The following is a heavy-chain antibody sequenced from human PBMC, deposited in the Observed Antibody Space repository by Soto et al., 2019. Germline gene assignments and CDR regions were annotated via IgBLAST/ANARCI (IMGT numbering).Heavy chain of an antibody. D-gene: IGHD1-26*01. Sequence: LRLSCAASGFTFSSYGMHWVRQAPGKGLEWVAVISYDGSNKYYADSVKGRFTISRDNSKNTLYLQMNSLRAEDTAVYYCTEKGATGYWGQGTLVTVSS. J-gene: IGHJ4*02. CDR1: GFTFSSYG. V-gene: IGHV3-30*03. CDR3: TEKGATGY. CDR2: ISYDGSNK.